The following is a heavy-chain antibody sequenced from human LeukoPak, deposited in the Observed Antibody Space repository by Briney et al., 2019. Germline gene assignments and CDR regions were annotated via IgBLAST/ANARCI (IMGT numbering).Heavy chain of an antibody. D-gene: IGHD1-26*01. CDR1: GFTFSSYA. J-gene: IGHJ5*02. V-gene: IGHV3-23*01. Sequence: GGSLRLSCAASGFTFSSYAMSWVRQAPGKGLEWVSAISGSGGSTNYADSVKGRLTISRDNSKNTLYLQMNSLRAEDTAVYYCAKDRVGATWGNWFDPWGQGTLVTVSS. CDR3: AKDRVGATWGNWFDP. CDR2: ISGSGGST.